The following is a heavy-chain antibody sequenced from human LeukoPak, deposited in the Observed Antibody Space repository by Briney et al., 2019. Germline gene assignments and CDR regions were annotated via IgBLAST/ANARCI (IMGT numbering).Heavy chain of an antibody. CDR1: GFTFDDYA. V-gene: IGHV3-9*01. CDR2: ISWNSGTI. CDR3: AKDGELHDFWSVYYKKYYYYMDV. J-gene: IGHJ6*03. D-gene: IGHD3-3*01. Sequence: GGSLRLSCAASGFTFDDYAMHWVRQAPGKGLEWVSGISWNSGTIGYADSVKGRFTISRDNAKNSLYLQMNNLRAEDTAVYYCAKDGELHDFWSVYYKKYYYYMDVWGKGTTVTVSS.